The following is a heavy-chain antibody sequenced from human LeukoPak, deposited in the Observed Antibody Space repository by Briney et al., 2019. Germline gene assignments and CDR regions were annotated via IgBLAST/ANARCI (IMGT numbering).Heavy chain of an antibody. Sequence: PGGSLRLSCAASGFTFNSYAMGWVRQAPGKGLEWVSTISSSSGDTYYADSVKGRLTVSRDNSKNTLYLQMNGLRAEDTAVYYCARAVAGTHWFDPWGQGTLVIVSS. CDR3: ARAVAGTHWFDP. CDR2: ISSSSGDT. D-gene: IGHD6-19*01. V-gene: IGHV3-23*01. CDR1: GFTFNSYA. J-gene: IGHJ5*02.